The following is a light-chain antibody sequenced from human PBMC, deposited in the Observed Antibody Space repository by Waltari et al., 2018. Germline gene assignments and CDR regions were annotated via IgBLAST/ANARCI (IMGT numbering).Light chain of an antibody. Sequence: DVVMTQSPDSLAVSLGERATIPCKSSHTISFYSTNKNYLTWYQQKPEQPPKLLIYWASTREAGVPDRFSGSGSGTDFTLTISSLQAEDVATYYCQQYQSTPFTFGPGTKVDIK. CDR2: WAS. CDR3: QQYQSTPFT. V-gene: IGKV4-1*01. J-gene: IGKJ3*01. CDR1: HTISFYSTNKNY.